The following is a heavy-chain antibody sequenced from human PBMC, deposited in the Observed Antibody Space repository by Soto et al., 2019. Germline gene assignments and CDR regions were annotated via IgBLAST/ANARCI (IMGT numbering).Heavy chain of an antibody. CDR3: AKGGAVGASSYYYYGMDV. Sequence: GGSLRLSCAASGFTFSSYAMSWVRQAPGKGLEWVSAISGSGGSTYYADSVKGRFTISRDNSKNTLYLQMNSLRAEDTAVYYCAKGGAVGASSYYYYGMDVWGQGTTVTVS. V-gene: IGHV3-23*01. D-gene: IGHD1-26*01. CDR2: ISGSGGST. CDR1: GFTFSSYA. J-gene: IGHJ6*02.